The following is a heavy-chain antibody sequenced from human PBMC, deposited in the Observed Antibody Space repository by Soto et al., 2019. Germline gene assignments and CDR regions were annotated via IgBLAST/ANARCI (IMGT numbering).Heavy chain of an antibody. CDR1: GGSFSGYY. D-gene: IGHD3-3*01. CDR3: ASYDFWSGYYWFDP. Sequence: PSETLSLTCAVDGGSFSGYYWSWIRQPPGKGLEWIGEINHSGSTNYNPSLKSRVTISVDTSKNQFSLKLSSVTAADTAVYYCASYDFWSGYYWFDPWGQGTLVTVSS. J-gene: IGHJ5*02. V-gene: IGHV4-34*01. CDR2: INHSGST.